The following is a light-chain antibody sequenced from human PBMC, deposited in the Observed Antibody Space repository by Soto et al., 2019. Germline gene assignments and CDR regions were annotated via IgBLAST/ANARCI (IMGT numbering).Light chain of an antibody. CDR2: DAS. Sequence: EMPMTQSPSTLSASVGDRVTITCRASQSISSWLAWYQQKPGKAPKLLIYDASSLESGVPSRFSGSGSGTEFTLTISSLQPDDFATYYCQQYNNYRTFGQGTKADIK. CDR1: QSISSW. V-gene: IGKV1-5*01. J-gene: IGKJ1*01. CDR3: QQYNNYRT.